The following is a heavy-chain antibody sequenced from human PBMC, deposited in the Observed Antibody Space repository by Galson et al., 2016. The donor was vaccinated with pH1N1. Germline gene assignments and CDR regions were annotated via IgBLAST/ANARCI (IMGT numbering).Heavy chain of an antibody. CDR3: VRDVTGPSYDY. CDR1: GFPFYIYW. J-gene: IGHJ4*02. Sequence: SLRLSCATSGFPFYIYWMSWIRQAPGKGLEWVATISRDGLQTYYVDSVRGRFTTSRDNARNTIYLQLDSLRVDDTALFYCVRDVTGPSYDYWGQGALVTVSS. CDR2: ISRDGLQT. V-gene: IGHV3-7*01.